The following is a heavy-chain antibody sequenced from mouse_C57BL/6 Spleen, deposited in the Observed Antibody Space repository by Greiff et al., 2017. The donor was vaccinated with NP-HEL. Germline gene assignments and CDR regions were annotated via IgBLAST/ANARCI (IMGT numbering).Heavy chain of an antibody. Sequence: VQLQQSGPGLVQPSPSLSITCTVSGFSLTSYGVHWVRQSPGKGLEWLGVIWSGGSTDYNAAFISRLSISKDNSTSQVFFKMSSLQADDTAIYYCARGGYYGWYFDVWGTGTTVTVSS. J-gene: IGHJ1*03. V-gene: IGHV2-2*01. CDR1: GFSLTSYG. CDR3: ARGGYYGWYFDV. CDR2: IWSGGST. D-gene: IGHD1-1*01.